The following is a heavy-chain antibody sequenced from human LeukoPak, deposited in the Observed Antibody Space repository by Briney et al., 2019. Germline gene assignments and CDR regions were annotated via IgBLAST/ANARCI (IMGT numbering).Heavy chain of an antibody. CDR2: IKQDGSEK. CDR1: GFTFSSYW. CDR3: ARASSWYGNDAFDI. V-gene: IGHV3-7*03. D-gene: IGHD6-13*01. Sequence: PGGSLRLSCAASGFTFSSYWMSWVRQAPGKGLEWVANIKQDGSEKYYVDSVKGRFTTSRDNAKNSLYLQMNSLRAEDTAVYYCARASSWYGNDAFDIWGQGTMVTVSS. J-gene: IGHJ3*02.